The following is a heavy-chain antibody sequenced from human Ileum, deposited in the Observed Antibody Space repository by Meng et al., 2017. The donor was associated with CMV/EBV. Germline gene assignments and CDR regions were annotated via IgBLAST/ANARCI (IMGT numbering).Heavy chain of an antibody. Sequence: SGFNFSSYAMQWVRRDPGKGLEWVSLISYDGNYKYYADYVKGRFTISRDNSKNTLYLQMNSLRSEDTAVYYCARDRSTANYGELGYWGQGTLVTVSS. J-gene: IGHJ4*02. V-gene: IGHV3-30-3*01. CDR2: ISYDGNYK. D-gene: IGHD4/OR15-4a*01. CDR3: ARDRSTANYGELGY. CDR1: GFNFSSYA.